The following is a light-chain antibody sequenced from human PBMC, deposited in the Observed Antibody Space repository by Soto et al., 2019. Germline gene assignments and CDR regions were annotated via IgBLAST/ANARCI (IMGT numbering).Light chain of an antibody. Sequence: DIQMTQSPSTLSAPVGDRVTISCRASQSIITWLAWYQQKPGKAPKLLIYDASSLQSGVPSRFSGSGSGTEFTLTISSLQPEDFATYYCQQYKKFSRTFGQGTKVDIK. CDR2: DAS. CDR3: QQYKKFSRT. V-gene: IGKV1-5*01. CDR1: QSIITW. J-gene: IGKJ1*01.